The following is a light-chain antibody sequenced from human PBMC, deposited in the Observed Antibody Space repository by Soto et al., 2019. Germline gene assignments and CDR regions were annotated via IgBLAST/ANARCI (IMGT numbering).Light chain of an antibody. Sequence: APVGKRFSFSCGASQGISSYLAWYQQKPGKAPKLLIYAASTLQSGVPSRFSGSGSGTECTLTAGSLHPDDFASDLSEMGTVYSGRFAQGTKGDIK. CDR1: QGISSY. CDR2: AAS. J-gene: IGKJ1*01. V-gene: IGKV1-9*01. CDR3: EMGTVYSGR.